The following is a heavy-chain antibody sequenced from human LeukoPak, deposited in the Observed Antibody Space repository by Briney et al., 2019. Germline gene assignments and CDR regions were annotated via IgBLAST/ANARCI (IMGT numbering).Heavy chain of an antibody. J-gene: IGHJ4*02. CDR2: INPNSGGT. Sequence: SVKVSCKASGYTFTGYYMHWVRQPPGQGLEWMGWINPNSGGTNYAQKFQGRVTMTRDTSISTAYMELSRLRSDDTAVYYCATSIGEVEMATFDYWGQGTLVTVSS. D-gene: IGHD5-24*01. CDR1: GYTFTGYY. CDR3: ATSIGEVEMATFDY. V-gene: IGHV1-2*02.